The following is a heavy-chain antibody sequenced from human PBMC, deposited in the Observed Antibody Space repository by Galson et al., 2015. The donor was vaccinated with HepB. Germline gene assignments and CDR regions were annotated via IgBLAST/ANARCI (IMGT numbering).Heavy chain of an antibody. CDR2: ISGDSGDI. J-gene: IGHJ6*02. D-gene: IGHD2-15*01. CDR1: GYTFTSYG. V-gene: IGHV1-18*04. Sequence: SVKVSCKASGYTFTSYGISWVRQAPGHGLEWMGWISGDSGDIKYAQKFQGRITLTTETSTNIGYMEVRSLRSDDTAIYYCARDSTEDHYYYYGLDVWGQGTTVTVSS. CDR3: ARDSTEDHYYYYGLDV.